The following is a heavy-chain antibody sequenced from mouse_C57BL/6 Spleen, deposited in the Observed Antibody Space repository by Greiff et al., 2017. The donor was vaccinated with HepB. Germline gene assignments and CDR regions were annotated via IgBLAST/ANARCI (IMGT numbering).Heavy chain of an antibody. D-gene: IGHD1-1*01. CDR3: ARDYYYGSSGLYFDY. Sequence: EVQLQQSGPGLVKPSQSLSLTCSVTGYSITSGYYWNWIRQFPGNNLAWMGYISYDGSNNYNPSLKNRISITRDTSKNQFFLKLNSVTTEDTATYYCARDYYYGSSGLYFDYWGQGTTLTVSS. CDR2: ISYDGSN. J-gene: IGHJ2*01. CDR1: GYSITSGYY. V-gene: IGHV3-6*01.